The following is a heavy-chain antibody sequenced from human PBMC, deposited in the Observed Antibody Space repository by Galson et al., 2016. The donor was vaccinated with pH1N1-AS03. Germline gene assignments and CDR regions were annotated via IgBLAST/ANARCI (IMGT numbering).Heavy chain of an antibody. CDR1: GFIFSNFG. CDR3: VTDGTFGSTIEH. Sequence: SLRLSCAASGFIFSNFGMNWVRQAPGKGPEWVSSIDSSGSHIYYAHSLKGRFTISRDNTKNSLFLHMNSLRAEDTAVYYCVTDGTFGSTIEHWGQGTLVTVSS. V-gene: IGHV3-21*01. J-gene: IGHJ4*02. CDR2: IDSSGSHI. D-gene: IGHD2-15*01.